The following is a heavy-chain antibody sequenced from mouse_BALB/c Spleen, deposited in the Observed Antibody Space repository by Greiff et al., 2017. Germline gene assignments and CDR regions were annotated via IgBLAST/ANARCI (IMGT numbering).Heavy chain of an antibody. CDR1: GYTFSSYW. J-gene: IGHJ3*01. CDR2: ILPGSGST. CDR3: ARNGRMFAY. V-gene: IGHV1-9*01. D-gene: IGHD1-1*01. Sequence: QVQLQQSGAELMKPGASVKISCKATGYTFSSYWIEWVKQRPGHGLEWIGEILPGSGSTNYNEKFKGKATFTADTSSNTAYMQLSSLTSEDSAVYCCARNGRMFAYWGQGTLVTVSA.